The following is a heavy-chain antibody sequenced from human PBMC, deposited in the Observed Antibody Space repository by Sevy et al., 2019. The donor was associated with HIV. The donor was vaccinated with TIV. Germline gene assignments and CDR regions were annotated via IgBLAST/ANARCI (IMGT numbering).Heavy chain of an antibody. J-gene: IGHJ4*02. D-gene: IGHD3-22*01. CDR3: AKDQLYDTSFFDY. Sequence: GGSLRLSCAASGFTFGIYAMSWVRQAPGKGLDWVSGISGSVGSTYYADSVKGRFTISRDNSKNTLYLQMNSLRAEDTAVYYCAKDQLYDTSFFDYWGQGTLVTVSS. CDR2: ISGSVGST. CDR1: GFTFGIYA. V-gene: IGHV3-23*01.